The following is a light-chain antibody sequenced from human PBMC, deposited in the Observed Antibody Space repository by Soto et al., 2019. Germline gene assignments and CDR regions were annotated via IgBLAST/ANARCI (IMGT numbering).Light chain of an antibody. CDR3: GSYTSSNTIL. J-gene: IGLJ2*01. V-gene: IGLV2-18*02. CDR1: SGDVDSYNR. Sequence: QSALTQPPSVSGSPGQSVTISCTETSGDVDSYNRVSWYQQPPGTAPKLIIYEVMNRPSGVPDRFSGSRSDNTATLTISGLRAEDEADYFCGSYTSSNTILFGGGTKLTVL. CDR2: EVM.